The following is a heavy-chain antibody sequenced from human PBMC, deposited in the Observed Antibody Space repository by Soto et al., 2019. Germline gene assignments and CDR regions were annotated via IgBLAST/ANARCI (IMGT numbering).Heavy chain of an antibody. CDR3: ARERRRGLLTGYDYYGMNV. CDR1: RGTFSSNA. V-gene: IGHV1-69*06. CDR2: IVPVLGST. Sequence: QVQLVQSGTELRKPGSSVTVSCKVSRGTFSSNAIRWLRQAPGQGLEWIGVIVPVLGSTTYSEKFQGRLTITADKSTSPAYMELSSLRSDDTAVYYCARERRRGLLTGYDYYGMNVWGQGTTVIVSS. J-gene: IGHJ6*02. D-gene: IGHD3-9*01.